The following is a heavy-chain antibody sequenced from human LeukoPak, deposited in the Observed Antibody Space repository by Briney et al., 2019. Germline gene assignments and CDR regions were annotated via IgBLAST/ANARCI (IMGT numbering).Heavy chain of an antibody. CDR1: GYTFTSYF. D-gene: IGHD4-17*01. J-gene: IGHJ4*02. V-gene: IGHV1-46*01. CDR3: ARDSADYGDYDY. CDR2: INPSGGST. Sequence: GASVKVSCKASGYTFTSYFMHWVRQAPGQGLDWMGIINPSGGSTSYAQKFQGRVTMTRDTSTSTVYMELSSLRSEDPAVYYCARDSADYGDYDYWGQGTLVTVSS.